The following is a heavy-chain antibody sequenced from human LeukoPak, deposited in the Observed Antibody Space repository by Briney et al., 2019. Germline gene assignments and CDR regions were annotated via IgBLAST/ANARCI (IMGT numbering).Heavy chain of an antibody. Sequence: SVKVSCKASGGTFISYAISWVRQAPGQGLEWMGGIIPIFGTANYAQKFQGRVTITTDESTSTAYMELSGLRSEDTAVYYCATREYYYDSSGYYVDYWGQGTLVTVSS. D-gene: IGHD3-22*01. CDR1: GGTFISYA. CDR2: IIPIFGTA. J-gene: IGHJ4*02. CDR3: ATREYYYDSSGYYVDY. V-gene: IGHV1-69*05.